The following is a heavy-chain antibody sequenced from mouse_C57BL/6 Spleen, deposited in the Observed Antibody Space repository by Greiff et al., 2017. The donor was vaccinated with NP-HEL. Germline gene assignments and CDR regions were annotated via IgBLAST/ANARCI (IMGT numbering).Heavy chain of an antibody. CDR1: GYAFSSSW. Sequence: QVQLQQSGPELVKPGASVKISCKASGYAFSSSWMNWVKQRPGKGLEWIGRIYPGDGDTNYNGKFKGKATLTADKSSSTAYMQLSSLTSEDSAVYFCARSGLGSFAYWGQGTLVTVSA. D-gene: IGHD3-3*01. V-gene: IGHV1-82*01. CDR2: IYPGDGDT. CDR3: ARSGLGSFAY. J-gene: IGHJ3*01.